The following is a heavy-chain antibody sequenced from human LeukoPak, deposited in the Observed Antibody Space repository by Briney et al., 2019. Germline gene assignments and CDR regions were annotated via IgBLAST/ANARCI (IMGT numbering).Heavy chain of an antibody. J-gene: IGHJ4*02. CDR3: ARVGLALDY. V-gene: IGHV3-48*03. CDR2: VSSSGSTI. CDR1: GFTFSSYE. D-gene: IGHD3/OR15-3a*01. Sequence: GGSLRLSCAASGFTFSSYEMNWVRQAPGKGLEWVSYVSSSGSTIYYADSVKGRFTISRDNAKNSLYLQMNSLRAEDTAVYYCARVGLALDYWGQGTLVTVSS.